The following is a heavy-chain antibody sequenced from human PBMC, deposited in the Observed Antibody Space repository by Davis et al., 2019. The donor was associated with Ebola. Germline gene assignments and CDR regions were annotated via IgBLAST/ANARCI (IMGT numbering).Heavy chain of an antibody. CDR1: GGSFSGYY. Sequence: SETLSLTCAVYGGSFSGYYWSWIRQPPGKGLEWIGEINPSGSTNYSPSLRSRVTISVDTSKNLFSLKLTSVTAADTAVYYCARGDSYYDPTGYYAGPEAPDHWGQGTLVSVSS. D-gene: IGHD3-22*01. J-gene: IGHJ4*02. CDR3: ARGDSYYDPTGYYAGPEAPDH. V-gene: IGHV4-34*01. CDR2: INPSGST.